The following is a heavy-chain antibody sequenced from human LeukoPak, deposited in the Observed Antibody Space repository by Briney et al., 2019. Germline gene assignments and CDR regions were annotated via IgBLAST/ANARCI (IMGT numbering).Heavy chain of an antibody. Sequence: GESLKISCQASGYSFNKYWIAWVRQMPGKGLEWMGLIYPGDSRKRYSPTFQGQVAFSADMSINTAYLQWSSLEASDTAMYYCAREGGIEGAPLWGEGTLVTVSS. J-gene: IGHJ4*02. CDR1: GYSFNKYW. CDR3: AREGGIEGAPL. CDR2: IYPGDSRK. V-gene: IGHV5-51*01. D-gene: IGHD1-26*01.